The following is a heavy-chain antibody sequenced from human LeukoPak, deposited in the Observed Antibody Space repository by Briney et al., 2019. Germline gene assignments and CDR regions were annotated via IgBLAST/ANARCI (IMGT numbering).Heavy chain of an antibody. Sequence: SETLSLTRTVSGGSVSSTTYFWSWIRQPPGKGLEWIASINYSGSTYYNPSLKSRVTISVDTSENQFSLKLSSVTAADTAVYYCARYVVYGSGKYYFDYWGQGTLVTVSS. CDR1: GGSVSSTTYF. D-gene: IGHD3-10*01. CDR2: INYSGST. J-gene: IGHJ4*02. V-gene: IGHV4-39*01. CDR3: ARYVVYGSGKYYFDY.